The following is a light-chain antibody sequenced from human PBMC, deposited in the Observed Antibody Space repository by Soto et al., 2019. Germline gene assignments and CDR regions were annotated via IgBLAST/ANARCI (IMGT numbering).Light chain of an antibody. Sequence: QSALTQPASVSGSPGQSITISCTGTSSDVGSYNLVSWYQQHPGKAPKLMIYEGSKRPSGVSNRFSGSKSGNTASLTIFGLQVEDEAVYYCSSYTTGSTLPWVFGTGTKVTVL. V-gene: IGLV2-14*02. CDR1: SSDVGSYNL. CDR2: EGS. CDR3: SSYTTGSTLPWV. J-gene: IGLJ1*01.